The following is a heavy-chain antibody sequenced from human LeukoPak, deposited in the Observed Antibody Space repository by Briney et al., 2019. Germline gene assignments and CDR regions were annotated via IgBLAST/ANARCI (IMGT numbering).Heavy chain of an antibody. Sequence: GGSLRLSCAASGFTFSSYGMHWVRQAPGKGLEWVAVISYDGSNKYYADFVKGRFTISRDNSKNTLFLQMNSLRAEDSAVYSCVKDQGILWLLYMDVWGTGTTVTVSS. D-gene: IGHD5-18*01. CDR2: ISYDGSNK. V-gene: IGHV3-30*18. CDR1: GFTFSSYG. J-gene: IGHJ6*03. CDR3: VKDQGILWLLYMDV.